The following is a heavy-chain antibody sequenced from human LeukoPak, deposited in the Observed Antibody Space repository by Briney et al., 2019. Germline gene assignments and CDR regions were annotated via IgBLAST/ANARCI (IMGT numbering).Heavy chain of an antibody. CDR3: ARTRRYDSSGYYSTTPYYFDY. CDR2: IYYSGST. J-gene: IGHJ4*02. Sequence: SETLSLTCNVSGASMSSYYWGWIRQPPGKGLEWIGSIYYSGSTYYNPSLKSRVTISVDTSKNQFSLKLSSVTAADTAVYYCARTRRYDSSGYYSTTPYYFDYWGQGTLVTVSS. CDR1: GASMSSYY. D-gene: IGHD3-22*01. V-gene: IGHV4-39*01.